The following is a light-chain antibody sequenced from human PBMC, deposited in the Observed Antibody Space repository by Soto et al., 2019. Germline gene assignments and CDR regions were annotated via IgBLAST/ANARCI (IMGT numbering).Light chain of an antibody. CDR2: DAS. V-gene: IGKV3-11*01. CDR3: QQRSNWPPYT. Sequence: EIVLTQSPATLSLSPGERATLSCRASQSVSSYLAWYQQKPGQAPRLLIYDASNRATGIPARFSGSGSGTDFTLTITILGPEDLAVYYCQQRSNWPPYTFGQGTKLEIK. CDR1: QSVSSY. J-gene: IGKJ2*01.